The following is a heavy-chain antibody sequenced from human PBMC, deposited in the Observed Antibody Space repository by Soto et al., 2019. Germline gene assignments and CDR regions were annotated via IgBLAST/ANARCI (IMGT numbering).Heavy chain of an antibody. Sequence: GGSLRLSCAASGFTFSSYAMSWVRQAPGKGLEWVSAISGSGGSTYYADSVRGRFTISRDNSKNTLYLQMNSLRAEDTAVYYCAKTIQLWLFDGMDVWGQGTTVTVSS. CDR3: AKTIQLWLFDGMDV. CDR1: GFTFSSYA. D-gene: IGHD5-18*01. J-gene: IGHJ6*02. CDR2: ISGSGGST. V-gene: IGHV3-23*01.